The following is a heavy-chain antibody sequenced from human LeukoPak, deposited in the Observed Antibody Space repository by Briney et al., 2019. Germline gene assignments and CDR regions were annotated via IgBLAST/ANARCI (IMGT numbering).Heavy chain of an antibody. CDR1: GFTFDDYG. CDR2: INWNGGST. V-gene: IGHV3-20*04. J-gene: IGHJ3*02. D-gene: IGHD1-1*01. CDR3: ARDTSATRGIGAVDI. Sequence: GGSLRLSCAASGFTFDDYGMSWVRQAPGKGLEWVSGINWNGGSTGYADSVKGRFTISRDNAKNSLYLQMNSLRAEDTALYYCARDTSATRGIGAVDIWGQGTMVTVSS.